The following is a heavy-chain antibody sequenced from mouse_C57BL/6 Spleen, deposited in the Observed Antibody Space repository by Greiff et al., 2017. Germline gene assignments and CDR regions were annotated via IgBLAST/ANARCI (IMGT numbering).Heavy chain of an antibody. CDR3: ARSYGSSPGYFDY. Sequence: FQLQQSGAELVRPGTSVKMSCKASGYTFTNYWIGWAKQRPGHGLEWIGDIYPGGGYTNYNEKFKGKATLTADKSSSTAYMQFSSLTSEDSAIYYCARSYGSSPGYFDYWGQGTTLTVSS. J-gene: IGHJ2*01. V-gene: IGHV1-63*01. CDR2: IYPGGGYT. D-gene: IGHD1-1*01. CDR1: GYTFTNYW.